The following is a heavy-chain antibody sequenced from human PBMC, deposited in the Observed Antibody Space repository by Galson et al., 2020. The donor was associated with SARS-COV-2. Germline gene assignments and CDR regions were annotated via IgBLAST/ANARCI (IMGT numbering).Heavy chain of an antibody. V-gene: IGHV1-8*01. Sequence: ASMKVSCKASGYTFTSYDINWVRQATGQGLEWMGWMNPNSGNTGYAQKFQGRVTMTRNTSISTAYMELSSLRSEDTAVYYCARGPWYYDSSGYYEAYGMDVWGQGTTVTVSS. J-gene: IGHJ6*02. CDR1: GYTFTSYD. D-gene: IGHD3-22*01. CDR2: MNPNSGNT. CDR3: ARGPWYYDSSGYYEAYGMDV.